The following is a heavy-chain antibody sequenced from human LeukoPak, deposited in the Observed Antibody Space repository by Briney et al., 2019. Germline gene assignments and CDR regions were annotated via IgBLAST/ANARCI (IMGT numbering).Heavy chain of an antibody. J-gene: IGHJ4*02. CDR2: FDVIDGET. V-gene: IGHV1-24*01. D-gene: IGHD5-18*01. CDR1: GSSLTELS. CDR3: AAGRPYSLLDY. Sequence: GASVKVSCTVSGSSLTELSLYWVRQAPGKGLEWMGGFDVIDGETFYAQKFQGRVTMTEDSSADTAYMERRSLTSDDTALYYCAAGRPYSLLDYWGQGTLVTVSS.